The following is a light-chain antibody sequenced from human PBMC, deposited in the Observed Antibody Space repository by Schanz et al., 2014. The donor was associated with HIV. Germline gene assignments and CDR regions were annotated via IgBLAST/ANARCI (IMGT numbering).Light chain of an antibody. V-gene: IGLV2-14*03. J-gene: IGLJ1*01. Sequence: QSVLTQPASVSGSPGQSITISCTGTSGDIGTYAAASWYQQHPDKAPRLLIYGVTSRPSGISSRFSGSASGNTASLTISGLQAEDEAYYYCSSYADSNNFVFGTGTKLTVL. CDR2: GVT. CDR1: SGDIGTYAA. CDR3: SSYADSNNFV.